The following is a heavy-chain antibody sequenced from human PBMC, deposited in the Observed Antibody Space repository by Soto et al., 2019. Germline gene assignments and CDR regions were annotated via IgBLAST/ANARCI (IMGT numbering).Heavy chain of an antibody. V-gene: IGHV1-69*13. D-gene: IGHD1-26*01. J-gene: IGHJ4*02. CDR2: IIPIFGTA. CDR1: GGTFSSYA. Sequence: GASLKVSCKASGGTFSSYAISWVRQAPGQGLEWMGGIIPIFGTANYAQKFQGRVTITADESTSTAYMELSSLRSEDTAVYYCARDSRSGSYFDYWGQGTLVTVSS. CDR3: ARDSRSGSYFDY.